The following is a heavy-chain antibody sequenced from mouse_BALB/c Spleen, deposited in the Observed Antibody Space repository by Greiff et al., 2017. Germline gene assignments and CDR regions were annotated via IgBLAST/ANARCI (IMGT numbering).Heavy chain of an antibody. D-gene: IGHD2-2*01. CDR2: ISSGSSTI. CDR1: GFTFSSFG. V-gene: IGHV5-17*02. CDR3: ARKGDGYDGGGFAY. Sequence: EVKLVESGGGLVQPGGSRKLSCAASGFTFSSFGMHWVRQAPEKGLEWVAYISSGSSTIYYADTVKGRFTITRDNPKNTLFLQMTSLRSEDTAMYYCARKGDGYDGGGFAYWGQGTLVTVSA. J-gene: IGHJ3*01.